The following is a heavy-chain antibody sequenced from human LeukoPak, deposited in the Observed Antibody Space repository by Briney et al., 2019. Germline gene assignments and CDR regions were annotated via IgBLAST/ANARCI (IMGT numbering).Heavy chain of an antibody. D-gene: IGHD6-19*01. CDR2: ISYDGSNK. CDR3: AMQWLDNWFDP. V-gene: IGHV3-30-3*01. J-gene: IGHJ5*02. CDR1: GFTFSSYA. Sequence: GGSLRLSCAASGFTFSSYAMHWVRQAPGKGLEWVAVISYDGSNKYYADSVKGRFTISRDNSKNTLYLQMNSLRAEDTAVYYCAMQWLDNWFDPWGQGTLVTVSS.